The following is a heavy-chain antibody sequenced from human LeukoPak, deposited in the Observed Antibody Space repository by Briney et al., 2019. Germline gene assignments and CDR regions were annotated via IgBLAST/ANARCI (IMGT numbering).Heavy chain of an antibody. V-gene: IGHV4-34*01. CDR3: ACPPRYCSRTSCPFHY. Sequence: KPSETLSLTCAVYGGSFSAYYWSWIRQPPGEGLEWIGEINHSGSANYNPSLKSRVTISVDTSKNQFSLKLSSVSAADTAVYYCACPPRYCSRTSCPFHYWGQGTRVTVPS. J-gene: IGHJ4*02. D-gene: IGHD2-2*01. CDR2: INHSGSA. CDR1: GGSFSAYY.